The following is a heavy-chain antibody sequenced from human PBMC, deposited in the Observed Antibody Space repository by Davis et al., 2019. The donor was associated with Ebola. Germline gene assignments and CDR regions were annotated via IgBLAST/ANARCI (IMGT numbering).Heavy chain of an antibody. CDR2: IYYSGST. J-gene: IGHJ4*02. V-gene: IGHV4-39*01. Sequence: MPSETLSFTCTVSGGSIGSSSYNWGWIRQPPGKGLEWIGNIYYSGSTYYNPSLKSRVTISVDTSENRLFLKLTSVTAADTGVYYCARGRVAAAGSNEIDYWGQGTLVSVSS. CDR1: GGSIGSSSYN. D-gene: IGHD6-13*01. CDR3: ARGRVAAAGSNEIDY.